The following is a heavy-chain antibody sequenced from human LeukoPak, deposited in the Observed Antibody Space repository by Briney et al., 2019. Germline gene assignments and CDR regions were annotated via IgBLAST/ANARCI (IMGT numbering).Heavy chain of an antibody. D-gene: IGHD2-2*02. V-gene: IGHV3-30*04. J-gene: IGHJ4*02. Sequence: GGSLRHSCAASGFTFTSYAMYWVRQAPGEGLEWVAIISYDGSRKYYADSVKGRFTISRDNSQNKMFLQMNSLRSEDTAVYYCARGWGYCSGTSCYIDYWGQGTLVTVSS. CDR3: ARGWGYCSGTSCYIDY. CDR1: GFTFTSYA. CDR2: ISYDGSRK.